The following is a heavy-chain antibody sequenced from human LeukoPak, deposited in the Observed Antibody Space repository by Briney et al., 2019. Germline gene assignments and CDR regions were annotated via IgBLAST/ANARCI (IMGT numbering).Heavy chain of an antibody. D-gene: IGHD6-13*01. CDR2: IYSGGTT. Sequence: PGRSLRLSCAASGFAVSSTYMTWVRQAPGKGLEWVSVIYSGGTTYYADSVKGRFSISRDNSKNTLYLQMNSLRAEDTVVYYCAGGHRTAASLYWGQGTLVTVSS. CDR1: GFAVSSTY. V-gene: IGHV3-66*01. J-gene: IGHJ4*02. CDR3: AGGHRTAASLY.